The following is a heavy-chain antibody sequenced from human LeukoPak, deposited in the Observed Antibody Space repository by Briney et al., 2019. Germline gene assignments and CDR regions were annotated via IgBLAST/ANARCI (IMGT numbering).Heavy chain of an antibody. Sequence: SETLSLTCTVSDYSISSGYGYYWGWIRQPPGKGLEWIGNIYHSGITYYNHFNSSLKSRVTISIDTSKNQFSLRLTSVTAADTAAYFCATLVSTRYYFDYWGQGTLATVSS. V-gene: IGHV4-38-2*02. D-gene: IGHD5/OR15-5a*01. CDR3: ATLVSTRYYFDY. CDR2: IYHSGIT. J-gene: IGHJ4*02. CDR1: DYSISSGYGYY.